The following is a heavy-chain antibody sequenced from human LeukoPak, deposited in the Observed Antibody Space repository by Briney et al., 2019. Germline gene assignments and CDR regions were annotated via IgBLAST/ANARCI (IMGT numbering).Heavy chain of an antibody. CDR3: ARTGLWYRYYYYGMDV. CDR1: GGSFGGYY. V-gene: IGHV4-34*01. D-gene: IGHD5-18*01. CDR2: INHSGST. Sequence: SETLSLTCAVYGGSFGGYYWSWIRQPPGEGLGWIGEINHSGSTNYNPSLTSRVTISVDTSKNQFSLKLSSVTAADTAVYYCARTGLWYRYYYYGMDVWGQGTTATVSS. J-gene: IGHJ6*02.